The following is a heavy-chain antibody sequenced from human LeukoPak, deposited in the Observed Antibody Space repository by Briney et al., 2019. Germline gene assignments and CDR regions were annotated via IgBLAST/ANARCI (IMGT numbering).Heavy chain of an antibody. V-gene: IGHV3-21*01. CDR1: GFTFSSYS. J-gene: IGHJ4*02. Sequence: GGSLRLSCAASGFTFSSYSMNWVRRAPGKGLEWVSSISSSSSYIYYADSVKGRFTTSRDNAKNSLYLQMNSLRAEDTAVYYCASLDIVVVPAAIPFDYWGQGTLVTVSS. CDR3: ASLDIVVVPAAIPFDY. CDR2: ISSSSSYI. D-gene: IGHD2-2*02.